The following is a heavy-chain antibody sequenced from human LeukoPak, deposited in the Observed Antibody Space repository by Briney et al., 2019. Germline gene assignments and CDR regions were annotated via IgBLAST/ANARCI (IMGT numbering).Heavy chain of an antibody. D-gene: IGHD1-14*01. CDR1: GLTLSSYW. J-gene: IGHJ6*03. CDR3: ARASDNHYYYYYYMDV. V-gene: IGHV3-7*01. CDR2: INRDGSEK. Sequence: GGSLRLSCAASGLTLSSYWMSWVRQAPGKGLEWVANINRDGSEKYYVDSVRGRFTISRDNAKNSLYLQMNSLRAEDTAVYYCARASDNHYYYYYYMDVWGKGTTVTVSS.